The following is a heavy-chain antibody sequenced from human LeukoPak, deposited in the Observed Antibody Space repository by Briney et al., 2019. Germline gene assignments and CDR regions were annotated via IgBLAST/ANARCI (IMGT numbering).Heavy chain of an antibody. CDR1: GGTFSSYA. CDR2: IIPIFGIA. D-gene: IGHD3-22*01. V-gene: IGHV1-69*04. CDR3: AREGADSSGYYDDAFDI. Sequence: ASVKVSCKASGGTFSSYAISWARQAPGQGLEWMGRIIPIFGIANYAQKFQGRVTITADKSTSTAYMELSSLRSEDTAVYYCAREGADSSGYYDDAFDIWGQGTMVTVSS. J-gene: IGHJ3*02.